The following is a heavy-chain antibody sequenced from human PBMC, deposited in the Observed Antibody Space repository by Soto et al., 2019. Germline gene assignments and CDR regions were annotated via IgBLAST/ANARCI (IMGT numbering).Heavy chain of an antibody. D-gene: IGHD3-3*01. CDR2: ISGSGGST. V-gene: IGHV3-23*01. CDR3: AKDLSTLRFLEWPSHPSRFDP. CDR1: GFTFSSYA. J-gene: IGHJ5*02. Sequence: GGSLRLSCAASGFTFSSYAMSWVRQAPGKGLEWVSAISGSGGSTYYADSVKGRFTISRDNSKNTLYLQMNSLRAEDTAVYYCAKDLSTLRFLEWPSHPSRFDPWGQGTLVTVSS.